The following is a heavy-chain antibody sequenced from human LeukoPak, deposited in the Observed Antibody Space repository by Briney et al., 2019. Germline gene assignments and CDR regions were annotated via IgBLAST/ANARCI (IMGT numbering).Heavy chain of an antibody. CDR3: ARTQLGFDY. D-gene: IGHD3-16*01. V-gene: IGHV3-30*03. J-gene: IGHJ4*02. CDR1: GFTFSNYG. Sequence: GGSLRLSCAASGFTFSNYGMHWVRQAPGKGLEWVAGISYDGSNKFYADSVKGRFTISRDKSKNTLYLQMNSLRAEDTAVYYCARTQLGFDYWGQGTLVTVSS. CDR2: ISYDGSNK.